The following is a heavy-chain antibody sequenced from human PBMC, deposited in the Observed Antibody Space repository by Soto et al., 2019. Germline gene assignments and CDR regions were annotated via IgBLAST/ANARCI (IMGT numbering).Heavy chain of an antibody. Sequence: GVSLRLSCAASGVPFSSYSMNWVRQAPGKGLEWVSSISSSSSYIYYADSVKGRFTISRDNAKNSLYLQMNSLRAEDTAVYYCARVHLALPYLDDCGQGALVTVSS. V-gene: IGHV3-21*01. D-gene: IGHD1-26*01. CDR3: ARVHLALPYLDD. CDR2: ISSSSSYI. J-gene: IGHJ4*02. CDR1: GVPFSSYS.